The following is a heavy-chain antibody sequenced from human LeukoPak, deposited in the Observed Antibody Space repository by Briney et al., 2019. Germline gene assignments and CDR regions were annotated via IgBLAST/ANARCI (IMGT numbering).Heavy chain of an antibody. CDR2: VSFDGSNQ. Sequence: GGSLRLSCAPSRFTFSNYGMHWVRQAPGKGLEWVAFVSFDGSNQYYDESVKGRFTISRDNSKDTLILEMNSLRPEDTAVYYCARDADTSSYYYYPVSRYSYSGMDVWGQGTTVTVSS. J-gene: IGHJ6*02. CDR1: RFTFSNYG. D-gene: IGHD3-10*01. CDR3: ARDADTSSYYYYPVSRYSYSGMDV. V-gene: IGHV3-30*03.